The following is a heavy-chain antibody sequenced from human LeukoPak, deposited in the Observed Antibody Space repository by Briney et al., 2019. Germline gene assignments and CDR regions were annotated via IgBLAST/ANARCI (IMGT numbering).Heavy chain of an antibody. CDR1: GLTFSTYW. CDR2: IDPDGNT. CDR3: ATVFGY. Sequence: GGSLRLSCSASGLTFSTYWMHWVRQAPGRGLVWVSRIDPDGNTVYADSVRGRFTVSRDNAKNTVYLQMNSLRAEDSAVYYCATVFGYWGQGTLVTVSS. V-gene: IGHV3-74*01. J-gene: IGHJ4*02.